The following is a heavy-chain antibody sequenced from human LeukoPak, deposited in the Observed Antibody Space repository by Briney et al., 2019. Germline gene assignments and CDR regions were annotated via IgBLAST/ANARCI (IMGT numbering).Heavy chain of an antibody. CDR1: GGSVSSGSYY. V-gene: IGHV4-61*02. CDR2: IYTSGST. CDR3: ARIFRGAYFDY. D-gene: IGHD3-10*01. J-gene: IGHJ4*02. Sequence: SETLSLTCTVSGGSVSSGSYYWSWIRQPAGKGLEWIGRIYTSGSTNYNPSLKSRVTVSDDKSKNQFSLKLSSVTAADTAVYYCARIFRGAYFDYWGQGTLVAVSS.